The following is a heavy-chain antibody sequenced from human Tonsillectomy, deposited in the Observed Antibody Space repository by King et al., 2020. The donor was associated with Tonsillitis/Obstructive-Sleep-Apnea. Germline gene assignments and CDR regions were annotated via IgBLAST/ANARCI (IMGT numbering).Heavy chain of an antibody. V-gene: IGHV1-69*01. D-gene: IGHD3-10*01. CDR2: IIPIFGTA. Sequence: VQLVESGAEVKKPGSSVTVSCKASGDTFSSHAITWVRQAPGGGLEWMGGIIPIFGTAKYAQKFQGRVTITADESTSTAYMELSSLRSEDTAVYYCARGAWELLNYYFDYWGQGTLVTVSS. CDR3: ARGAWELLNYYFDY. J-gene: IGHJ4*02. CDR1: GDTFSSHA.